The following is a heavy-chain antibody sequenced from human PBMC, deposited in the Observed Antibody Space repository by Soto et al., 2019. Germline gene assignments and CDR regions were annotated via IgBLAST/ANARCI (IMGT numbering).Heavy chain of an antibody. CDR2: ISSSSSTI. V-gene: IGHV3-48*01. J-gene: IGHJ4*02. CDR1: GFTFSSYP. Sequence: GGSLRLSCAASGFTFSSYPMNWVRQAPGKGLEWVSYISSSSSTIYYADSVKGRFTISRDNSKNTLYLQMNSLRAEDTAVYYCAKEEDCSGGSCYNNFDYWGQGTLVTVSS. CDR3: AKEEDCSGGSCYNNFDY. D-gene: IGHD2-15*01.